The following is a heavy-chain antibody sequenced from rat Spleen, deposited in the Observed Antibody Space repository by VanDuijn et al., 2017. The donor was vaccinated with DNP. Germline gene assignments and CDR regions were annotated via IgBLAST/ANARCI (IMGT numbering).Heavy chain of an antibody. CDR1: GFSLTSYN. D-gene: IGHD1-7*01. Sequence: QVQLKESGPGLVQPSQTLSLTCTVSGFSLTSYNVHWVRQPTGKGLEWMGIMWGDGNTDYNSALKSRLSINRDTSKSQVFLKINSLQTDDTAMYYCARNGVGVMDAWGQGASVTVSS. CDR3: ARNGVGVMDA. CDR2: MWGDGNT. J-gene: IGHJ4*01. V-gene: IGHV2-30*01.